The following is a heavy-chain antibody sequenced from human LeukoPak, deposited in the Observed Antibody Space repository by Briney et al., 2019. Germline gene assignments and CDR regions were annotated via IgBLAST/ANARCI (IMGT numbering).Heavy chain of an antibody. CDR2: FYSGGST. CDR3: AREFSSGDYYYYGMDV. CDR1: GFTVSSNY. Sequence: GGSLRLSCVASGFTVSSNYMSWVRQAPGKGLEWLSVFYSGGSTYYADSVKGRFTISRDNAKNSLYLQMNSLRAEDTAVYYCAREFSSGDYYYYGMDVWGQGTTVTVSS. J-gene: IGHJ6*02. D-gene: IGHD6-19*01. V-gene: IGHV3-66*01.